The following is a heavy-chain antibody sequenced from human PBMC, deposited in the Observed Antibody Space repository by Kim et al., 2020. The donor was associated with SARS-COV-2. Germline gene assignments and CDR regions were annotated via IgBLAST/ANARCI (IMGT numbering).Heavy chain of an antibody. Sequence: SETLSLTCTVSGASMNTYYWTWIRQLPGKRLEWIGYISHTGSANYNPSLNSRVIISTDTSNNQSSLRLSSVTAADTATYYCARAGNAAGNWRYYIDYWGQGTLVTVSS. J-gene: IGHJ4*02. CDR1: GASMNTYY. CDR2: ISHTGSA. V-gene: IGHV4-59*13. D-gene: IGHD1-20*01. CDR3: ARAGNAAGNWRYYIDY.